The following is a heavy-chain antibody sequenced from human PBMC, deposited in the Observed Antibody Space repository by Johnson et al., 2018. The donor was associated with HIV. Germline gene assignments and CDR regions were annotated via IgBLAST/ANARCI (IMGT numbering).Heavy chain of an antibody. CDR3: ATDLFSLILEDDAFDT. J-gene: IGHJ3*02. CDR1: GFNFNHAW. V-gene: IGHV3-15*01. CDR2: IISERDGGTT. Sequence: VQLVESGGGLVKPGKSLRLSCEASGFNFNHAWMSWVRQAPGKGLEWVGRIISERDGGTTDYSAPVKDRFTIPRDDSTNTRYLQMNSLKIEDTAVYYCATDLFSLILEDDAFDTWGQGTMVTVSS.